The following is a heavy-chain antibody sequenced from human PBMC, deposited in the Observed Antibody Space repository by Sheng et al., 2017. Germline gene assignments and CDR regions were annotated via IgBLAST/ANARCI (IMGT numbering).Heavy chain of an antibody. Sequence: QVHLVQSGAEVKKPGSSVKVSCKGSGGSLSNYIISWMRQAPGQGFEWMGRISASNGYAQFGPKFQGRVTMTIDTFTTTGYMQLWNLRSDDTATYFCVRSGSSGWNDDYWGQGTRVTVSS. CDR2: ISASNGYA. CDR3: VRSGSSGWNDDY. CDR1: GGSLSNYI. D-gene: IGHD1-1*01. J-gene: IGHJ4*02. V-gene: IGHV1-18*04.